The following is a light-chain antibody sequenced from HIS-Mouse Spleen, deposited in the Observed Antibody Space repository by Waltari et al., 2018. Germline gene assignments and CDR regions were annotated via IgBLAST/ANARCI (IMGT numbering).Light chain of an antibody. CDR1: QSVLYSSNNKNY. CDR2: WAS. J-gene: IGKJ2*01. V-gene: IGKV4-1*01. CDR3: QQYYSTPPYT. Sequence: DIVMTQSPDSLAVSLGERATINCKSSQSVLYSSNNKNYLAWYQQKPGQPPKLLIYWASTRESGVPDRCSGSGSGTDFTLTIRSLQAEDVAVYYCQQYYSTPPYTFGQGTKLEIK.